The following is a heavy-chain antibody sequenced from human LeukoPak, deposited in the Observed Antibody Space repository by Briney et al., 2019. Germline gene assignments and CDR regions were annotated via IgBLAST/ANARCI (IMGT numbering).Heavy chain of an antibody. Sequence: SETLSLTCTVSGGSISSSSYYWGWIRQPPGKGLEWIGSIYYSGSTYYNPSLKSRVTISVDTSKNQFSLKLSSATAADTAVYYCARDHRKGAGMDVWGQGTTVTVSS. D-gene: IGHD4/OR15-4a*01. CDR1: GGSISSSSYY. CDR3: ARDHRKGAGMDV. J-gene: IGHJ6*02. V-gene: IGHV4-39*07. CDR2: IYYSGST.